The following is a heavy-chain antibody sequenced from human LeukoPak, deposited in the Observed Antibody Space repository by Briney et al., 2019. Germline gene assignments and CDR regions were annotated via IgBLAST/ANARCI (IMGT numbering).Heavy chain of an antibody. V-gene: IGHV4-34*01. J-gene: IGHJ4*02. CDR2: IYYSGST. Sequence: PSETLSLTCAVYGGSFSGYYWSWIRQPPGKGLEWIGSIYYSGSTYYNPSLETRVTISVDTSKNQFSLKLTSVTAADTAVYYCARSYSTGWYAMRDSWGQGASVTVSS. D-gene: IGHD6-19*01. CDR1: GGSFSGYY. CDR3: ARSYSTGWYAMRDS.